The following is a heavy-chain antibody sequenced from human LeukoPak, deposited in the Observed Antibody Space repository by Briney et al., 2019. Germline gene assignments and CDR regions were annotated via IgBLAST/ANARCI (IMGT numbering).Heavy chain of an antibody. CDR3: ARGTVTVTIDY. Sequence: SETLSLTCAVYGGSFSGYYWSWIRQPPGKGLEWIGEINHSGSTNYNPSLKSRVTISVDTSKNQFSLKLSSVTAADTAVYYCARGTVTVTIDYWGQGTLVTVPS. V-gene: IGHV4-34*01. J-gene: IGHJ4*02. D-gene: IGHD4-17*01. CDR1: GGSFSGYY. CDR2: INHSGST.